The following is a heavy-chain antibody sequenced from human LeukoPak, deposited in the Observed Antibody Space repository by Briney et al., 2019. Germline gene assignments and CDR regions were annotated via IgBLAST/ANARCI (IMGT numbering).Heavy chain of an antibody. J-gene: IGHJ6*02. D-gene: IGHD3-3*01. CDR3: GRDPLMVFGVATPPLHYGMDV. V-gene: IGHV1-69*04. Sequence: SVKVSCKASGGTFSSYTISWVRQAPGQGLEWMGRIIPILGIANYAQKFQGRVTITADKSTSTAYMELSSLRSEDTAVYYCGRDPLMVFGVATPPLHYGMDVWGQGTTVTVSS. CDR1: GGTFSSYT. CDR2: IIPILGIA.